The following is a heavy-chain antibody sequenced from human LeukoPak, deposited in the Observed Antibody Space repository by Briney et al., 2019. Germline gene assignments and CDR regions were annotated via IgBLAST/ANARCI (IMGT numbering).Heavy chain of an antibody. Sequence: ASVKVSCKASGGTFSSYAISWVRQAPGQGLEWMGGIIPIFGTANYAQKFQGRVTITTDESTSTAYMELSSLRSEDTVVYYCARVVQDAFDIWGQGTMVTVSS. V-gene: IGHV1-69*05. CDR2: IIPIFGTA. J-gene: IGHJ3*02. CDR3: ARVVQDAFDI. CDR1: GGTFSSYA.